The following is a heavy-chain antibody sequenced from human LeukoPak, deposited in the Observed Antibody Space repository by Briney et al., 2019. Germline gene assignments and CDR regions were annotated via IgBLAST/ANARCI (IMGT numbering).Heavy chain of an antibody. CDR3: ARGFGSTWLEY. D-gene: IGHD6-13*01. CDR1: GYSFTNYW. J-gene: IGHJ1*01. V-gene: IGHV5-51*01. Sequence: GESLKISCKVSGYSFTNYWIGWVRQMPGKGLEWMGIIYPGDSDTRYSPSFQGQVTISADKSLTTAYLQWSSLKASDTAMYYCARGFGSTWLEYWGQGTLVTVSS. CDR2: IYPGDSDT.